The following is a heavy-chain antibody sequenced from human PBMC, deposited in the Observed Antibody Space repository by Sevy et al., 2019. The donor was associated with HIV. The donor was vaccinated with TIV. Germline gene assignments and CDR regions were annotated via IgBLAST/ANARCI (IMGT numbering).Heavy chain of an antibody. Sequence: ASVKVSCKASGYTFTGYYMHWVRQAPGQGLEWMGWINPNSGGTNYAQKFQGRVTMTRDTSISTAYMGLSRLRSDDTAVYYCARDQDILTGYSYYFDYWGQGTLVTVSS. V-gene: IGHV1-2*02. CDR3: ARDQDILTGYSYYFDY. D-gene: IGHD3-9*01. CDR2: INPNSGGT. J-gene: IGHJ4*02. CDR1: GYTFTGYY.